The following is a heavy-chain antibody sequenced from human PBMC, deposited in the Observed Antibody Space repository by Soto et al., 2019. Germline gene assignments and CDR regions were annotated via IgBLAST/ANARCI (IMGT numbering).Heavy chain of an antibody. J-gene: IGHJ4*02. D-gene: IGHD3-10*01. CDR1: GFTFSYFS. V-gene: IGHV3-49*03. Sequence: GVSLRLSYTPSGFTFSYFSMSWFRQAPGSGPEWVGFFRRKAYGETTEYAASVKGRFTISRDDSKSIAYLQMNSLKIEDTAVYYCTRDLWFGESHSPDWGQGTQV. CDR2: FRRKAYGETT. CDR3: TRDLWFGESHSPD.